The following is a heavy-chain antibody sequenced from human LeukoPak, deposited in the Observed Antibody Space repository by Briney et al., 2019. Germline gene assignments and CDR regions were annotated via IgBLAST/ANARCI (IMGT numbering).Heavy chain of an antibody. J-gene: IGHJ4*02. Sequence: PSETLSLTCTVSGGSISSYYWSWIRQPSGKGLEWIGYIYYSGSTSYNPSLKSRVTISVDTSKNQFSLKLSSVTAADTAVYYCARLGYSYGHLFDYWGQGTLVTVSS. D-gene: IGHD5-18*01. CDR2: IYYSGST. CDR3: ARLGYSYGHLFDY. CDR1: GGSISSYY. V-gene: IGHV4-59*08.